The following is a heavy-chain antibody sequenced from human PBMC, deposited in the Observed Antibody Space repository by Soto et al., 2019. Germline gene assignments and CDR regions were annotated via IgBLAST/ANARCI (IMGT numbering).Heavy chain of an antibody. D-gene: IGHD1-7*01. J-gene: IGHJ4*02. CDR3: ARHRWNSKGLVFDY. Sequence: PSETLSLTCTVSGGSISSYYWSWIRQPPGKGLEWIGYIYYSGSTNYNPSLKSRVTISVDTSKNQFSLKLSSVTAADTAVYYCARHRWNSKGLVFDYWGQGTLVTVSS. V-gene: IGHV4-59*08. CDR1: GGSISSYY. CDR2: IYYSGST.